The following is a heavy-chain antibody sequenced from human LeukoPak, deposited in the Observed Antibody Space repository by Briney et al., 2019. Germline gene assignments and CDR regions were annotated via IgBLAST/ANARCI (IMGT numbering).Heavy chain of an antibody. Sequence: GGSLRLSCAASGITFSSYAMTWVRQGPGKGLECVSAISGSGGSTYYADSVKGRFTISRDNSKNTLYLQMNSLRAEDTAVYYCAKGPLGYCSGGSCYPLDYWGQGTLDTVSS. CDR2: ISGSGGST. CDR3: AKGPLGYCSGGSCYPLDY. V-gene: IGHV3-23*01. D-gene: IGHD2-15*01. J-gene: IGHJ4*02. CDR1: GITFSSYA.